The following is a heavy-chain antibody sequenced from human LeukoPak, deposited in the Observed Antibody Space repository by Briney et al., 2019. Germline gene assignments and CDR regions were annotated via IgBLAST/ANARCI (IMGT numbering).Heavy chain of an antibody. CDR3: ARGKGLDV. CDR2: IKQDGSEK. V-gene: IGHV3-7*01. Sequence: GGSLRLSCAASGFTSSSYWMSWVHQAPEKGLEWVANIKQDGSEKYYVDSVKGRFTISRDNAKNSLYLQMNSLRAEDTAVYYCARGKGLDVWGQGTTVTVSS. CDR1: GFTSSSYW. J-gene: IGHJ6*02.